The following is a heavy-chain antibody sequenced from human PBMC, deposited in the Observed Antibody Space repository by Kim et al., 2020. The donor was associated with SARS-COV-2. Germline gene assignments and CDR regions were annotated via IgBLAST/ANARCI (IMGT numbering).Heavy chain of an antibody. D-gene: IGHD2-21*02. V-gene: IGHV1-69*04. J-gene: IGHJ4*02. CDR2: IIPILGIA. Sequence: SVKVSCKASGGTFSSYAISWVRQAPGQGLEWMGRIIPILGIANYAQKFQGRVTITADKSTSTAYMELSSLRSEDTAVYYCARASPYCGGDCYHFDYWGQ. CDR1: GGTFSSYA. CDR3: ARASPYCGGDCYHFDY.